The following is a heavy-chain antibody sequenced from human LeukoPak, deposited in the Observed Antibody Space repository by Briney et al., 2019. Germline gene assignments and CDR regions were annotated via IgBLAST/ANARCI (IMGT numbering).Heavy chain of an antibody. V-gene: IGHV1-69*13. Sequence: GASVKVSCKASGGTFSSYAISWVRQAPGQGLEWMGGIIPIFGTANYAQKFQGRVTITADESTSTAYMELSSLRSEDTAVYYCARDLAVAGTDDYWGQGTLVTVSS. CDR3: ARDLAVAGTDDY. J-gene: IGHJ4*02. CDR2: IIPIFGTA. D-gene: IGHD6-19*01. CDR1: GGTFSSYA.